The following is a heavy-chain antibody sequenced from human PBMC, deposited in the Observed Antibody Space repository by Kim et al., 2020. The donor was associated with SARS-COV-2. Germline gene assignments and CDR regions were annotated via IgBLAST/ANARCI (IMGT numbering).Heavy chain of an antibody. D-gene: IGHD3-10*01. J-gene: IGHJ4*02. V-gene: IGHV4-39*01. Sequence: SIRSRVTISVDTSKNQFSLKRSSVTAADTAVYYCATTPGVRGVIQALFDYWGQGTLVTVSS. CDR3: ATTPGVRGVIQALFDY.